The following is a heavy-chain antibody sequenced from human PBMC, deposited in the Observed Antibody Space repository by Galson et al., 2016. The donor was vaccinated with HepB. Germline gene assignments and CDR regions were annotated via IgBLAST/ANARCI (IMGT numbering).Heavy chain of an antibody. CDR3: ARVAGQVVSSQIRFAMDV. J-gene: IGHJ6*02. CDR1: VDSFSTYY. D-gene: IGHD6-6*01. V-gene: IGHV4-59*01. Sequence: TLSLTCTVSVDSFSTYYWSWVRQSPGRGLEFIGYIFYRGRTIYNPSLESRVTISQDTSKKQLSLRLRSVTTADTAAYFCARVAGQVVSSQIRFAMDVWGQGMTVTVSS. CDR2: IFYRGRT.